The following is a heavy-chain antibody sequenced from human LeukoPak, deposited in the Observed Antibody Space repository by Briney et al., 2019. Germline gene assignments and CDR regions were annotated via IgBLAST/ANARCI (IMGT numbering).Heavy chain of an antibody. CDR3: AKRRDQSSDGAFDY. Sequence: GSLRLSCAASGLTFSSYAMSWVRQAPGKGLEWVSAISSSGGSTHYADSVKGRFTISRDNSKNTLYLQMNSLRAEDTAVYYCAKRRDQSSDGAFDYWGQGTLVTVSS. CDR1: GLTFSSYA. J-gene: IGHJ4*02. CDR2: ISSSGGST. V-gene: IGHV3-23*01. D-gene: IGHD6-19*01.